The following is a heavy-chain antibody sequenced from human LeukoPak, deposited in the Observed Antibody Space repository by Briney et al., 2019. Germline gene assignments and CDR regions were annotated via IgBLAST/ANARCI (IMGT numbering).Heavy chain of an antibody. CDR3: ARHNRIWFWDFLSPDQKNLFDP. V-gene: IGHV1-18*01. J-gene: IGHJ5*02. D-gene: IGHD3-10*01. CDR1: GYTFTSYG. Sequence: ASVKLSCKSSGYTFTSYGISWVRHAPGQGLELMGWISGYNGNTNYAEKLQGRVTMTTDTSASTAYTELRSLRPDDTAVYYCARHNRIWFWDFLSPDQKNLFDPWGQGTLVTVSS. CDR2: ISGYNGNT.